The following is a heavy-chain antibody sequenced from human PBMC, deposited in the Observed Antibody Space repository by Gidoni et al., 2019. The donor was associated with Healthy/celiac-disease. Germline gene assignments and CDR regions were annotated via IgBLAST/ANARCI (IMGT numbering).Heavy chain of an antibody. CDR1: GFPVSSNY. CDR3: ARGHSDSPLVIGNSFDY. Sequence: EVQLVESGGGLVQPGGSLRLSCAASGFPVSSNYMSWVRQAPGKGLGWVSVIYSGGSTYYADSVKGRFTISRDNAKNTLYRQMNSLRAEDTTVYYCARGHSDSPLVIGNSFDYWGQGTLVTVSS. D-gene: IGHD3-16*02. CDR2: IYSGGST. V-gene: IGHV3-66*02. J-gene: IGHJ4*02.